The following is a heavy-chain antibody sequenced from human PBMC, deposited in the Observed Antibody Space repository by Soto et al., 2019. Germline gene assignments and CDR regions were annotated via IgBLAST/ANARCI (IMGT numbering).Heavy chain of an antibody. J-gene: IGHJ4*02. V-gene: IGHV2-70*11. CDR1: GGSISSYY. CDR2: IDWDDDK. Sequence: TLSLTCTVSGGSISSYYWSWIRQPPGKALEWLARIDWDDDKYYSTSLKTRLTISKDTPKNQVVLTMTNMDPVDTATYYCARMDGRGQTRFDYWGQGTQVTVSS. D-gene: IGHD3-10*02. CDR3: ARMDGRGQTRFDY.